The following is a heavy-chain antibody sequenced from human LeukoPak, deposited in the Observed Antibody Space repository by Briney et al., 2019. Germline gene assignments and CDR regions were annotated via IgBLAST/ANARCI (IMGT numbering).Heavy chain of an antibody. D-gene: IGHD6-19*01. CDR1: GYTFTSYD. CDR3: VVAVAGKGGY. V-gene: IGHV1-8*01. J-gene: IGHJ4*02. CDR2: MNPNSGNT. Sequence: ASVKVSCKASGYTFTSYDINWVRQATGQGLEWMGWMNPNSGNTGYAQKFQGRVTMTRNTSISTAYMELTSLRAEDTAVYYCVVAVAGKGGYWGQGTLVTVSS.